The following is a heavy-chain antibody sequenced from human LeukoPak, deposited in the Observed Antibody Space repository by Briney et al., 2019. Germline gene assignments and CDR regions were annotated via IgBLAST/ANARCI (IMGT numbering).Heavy chain of an antibody. CDR1: GFTFSRFS. Sequence: GGSLRLSCAVSGFTFSRFSMTWVRQAPGKGLEWVSSISSSSSYIYYRDSVKGRFTISRDNAKNSLYLQMHSLRAEDTAVYYCALVGATSWAPFDYWGQGTLVTVS. CDR3: ALVGATSWAPFDY. V-gene: IGHV3-21*01. J-gene: IGHJ4*02. D-gene: IGHD1-26*01. CDR2: ISSSSSYI.